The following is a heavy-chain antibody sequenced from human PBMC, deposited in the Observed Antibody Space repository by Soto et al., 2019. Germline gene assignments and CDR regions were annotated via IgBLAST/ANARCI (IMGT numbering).Heavy chain of an antibody. CDR1: GYTFSGYW. CDR2: IYPGDSDA. D-gene: IGHD1-1*01. Sequence: PGESLKISCKGSGYTFSGYWIGWVRQMSGKGLEWMGIIYPGDSDARYSPSFQGQVTISADESITTAYLQWDSLKASDTAIYYCVVQQKLPWVNAWGQGPLVTVSS. CDR3: VVQQKLPWVNA. J-gene: IGHJ5*02. V-gene: IGHV5-51*01.